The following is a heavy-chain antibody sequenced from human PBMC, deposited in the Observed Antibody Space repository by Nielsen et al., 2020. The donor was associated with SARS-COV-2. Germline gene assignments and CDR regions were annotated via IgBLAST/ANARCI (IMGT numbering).Heavy chain of an antibody. V-gene: IGHV1-2*02. J-gene: IGHJ5*02. CDR1: GYTFTGYY. CDR3: AKNPAYYGSGSYFSWFDP. CDR2: INPNSGGT. Sequence: ASVKVSCKASGYTFTGYYMHWVRQAPGQGLEWMGWINPNSGGTNYAQKFQGRVTMTGDTSISTAYMELSRLRSDDTAVYYCAKNPAYYGSGSYFSWFDPWGQGTLVTVSS. D-gene: IGHD3-10*01.